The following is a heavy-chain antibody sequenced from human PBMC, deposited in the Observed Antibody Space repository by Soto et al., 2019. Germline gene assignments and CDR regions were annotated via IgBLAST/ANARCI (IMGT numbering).Heavy chain of an antibody. CDR1: GGSISSSSYY. D-gene: IGHD2-8*01. J-gene: IGHJ6*03. CDR3: ARHGYCTNGVCYTPRNYYYYYYMDV. V-gene: IGHV4-39*01. Sequence: SETLSLTCTVSGGSISSSSYYWGWIRQPPGKGLEWIGRIYYSGSTYYNPSLKSRVTISVDTSKNQFSLKLSSVTAADTAVYYCARHGYCTNGVCYTPRNYYYYYYMDVWGKGTTVTVSS. CDR2: IYYSGST.